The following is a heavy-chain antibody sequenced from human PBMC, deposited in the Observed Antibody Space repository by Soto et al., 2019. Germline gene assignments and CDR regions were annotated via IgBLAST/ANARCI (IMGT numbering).Heavy chain of an antibody. CDR3: ARVVGRIAAADPYYYYGMDV. Sequence: SETLSLTCAVYGGSFSGYYWSWIRQPPGKGLEWIGEINHSGSTNYNPSLKSRVTISVDTSKNQFSLKLSSVTAADMAVYYCARVVGRIAAADPYYYYGMDVWGQGTTLTVSS. V-gene: IGHV4-34*01. J-gene: IGHJ6*02. CDR1: GGSFSGYY. D-gene: IGHD6-13*01. CDR2: INHSGST.